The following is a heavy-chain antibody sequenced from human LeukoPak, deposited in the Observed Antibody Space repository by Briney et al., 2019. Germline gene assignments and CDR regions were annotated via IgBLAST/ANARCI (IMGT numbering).Heavy chain of an antibody. J-gene: IGHJ1*01. D-gene: IGHD3-9*01. Sequence: GGSLRLSCTAPGFTLSNAWMSWVPQAPGKGLERDGRIQTKTDGGATDYAAPVKDRFTISRDDSQNTVYLQMNSLKSVDTAVYYCSTGGDIRCDILTGYHAEYFPHWGQGTLAAVTA. CDR2: IQTKTDGGAT. CDR1: GFTLSNAW. CDR3: STGGDIRCDILTGYHAEYFPH. V-gene: IGHV3-15*01.